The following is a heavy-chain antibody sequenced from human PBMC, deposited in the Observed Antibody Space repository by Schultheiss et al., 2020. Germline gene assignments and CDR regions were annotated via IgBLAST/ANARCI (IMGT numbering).Heavy chain of an antibody. D-gene: IGHD2-15*01. CDR1: GGSISSYY. V-gene: IGHV4-59*12. CDR3: ARGLGVTYSFYHFDW. Sequence: SETLSLTCTVSGGSISSYYWSWIRQPPGKGLEWIGYIYYSGSTNYNPSLKSRVTMSVDTSKNQFSLQLNSVTPEDTAVYYCARGLGVTYSFYHFDWWGQGTLVTVSS. J-gene: IGHJ4*02. CDR2: IYYSGST.